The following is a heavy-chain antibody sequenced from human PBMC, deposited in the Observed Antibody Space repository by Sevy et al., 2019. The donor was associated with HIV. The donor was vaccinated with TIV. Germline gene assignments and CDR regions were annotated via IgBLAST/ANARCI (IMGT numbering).Heavy chain of an antibody. J-gene: IGHJ4*02. V-gene: IGHV1-18*01. CDR3: ARPFCSGGSFYRWYFDF. CDR2: VSPYNGKT. CDR1: GYTFTSFG. Sequence: ASVKVSCKASGYTFTSFGITWVRQAPGQGLEWVGWVSPYNGKTKYAQKLQGRVTMTTDTSTSTAYMELRSLRSDDTAVYYCARPFCSGGSFYRWYFDFWGQGTLVTVSS. D-gene: IGHD2-15*01.